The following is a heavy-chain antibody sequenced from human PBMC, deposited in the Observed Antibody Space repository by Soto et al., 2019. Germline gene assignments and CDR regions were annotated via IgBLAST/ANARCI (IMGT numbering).Heavy chain of an antibody. CDR3: ARDVGRLYDVMTGYHGTPDY. J-gene: IGHJ4*02. CDR2: ITPSDGST. Sequence: ASVKVSCKTSGYTFTLRSVHWVRQAPGQGLQWLGIITPSDGSTNYAQNFHGRITMTSDASTSTVYMALSSLTSEDTAVYYCARDVGRLYDVMTGYHGTPDYWGQGTLVTVSS. V-gene: IGHV1-46*01. D-gene: IGHD3-9*01. CDR1: GYTFTLRS.